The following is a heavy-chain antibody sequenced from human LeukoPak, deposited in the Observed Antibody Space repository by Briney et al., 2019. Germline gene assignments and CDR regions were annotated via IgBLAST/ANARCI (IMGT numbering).Heavy chain of an antibody. CDR3: ARGEAGDY. CDR1: GFTFSSYE. V-gene: IGHV3-48*03. J-gene: IGHJ4*02. CDR2: ISSSDITI. Sequence: GGSLRLSCAASGFTFSSYEMNWVRQAPGKGLEWVSYISSSDITIYYADSVKGRFTISRDNAKNSLYLQMNSLRAEDTAVYYCARGEAGDYWGQGTLVTVSS.